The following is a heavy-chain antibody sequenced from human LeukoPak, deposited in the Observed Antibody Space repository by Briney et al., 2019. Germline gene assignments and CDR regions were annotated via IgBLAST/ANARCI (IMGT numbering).Heavy chain of an antibody. CDR2: IGRSGSTM. V-gene: IGHV3-11*04. Sequence: GGSLRLSCAASGFTFSDSYMSWIRQAPGRGLEWISYIGRSGSTMFYADSVKGRFTISRDNAKNSLYLQMNSLRVEDTAVYYRARVHSGSFFGGIDVWGQGTTVTVSS. D-gene: IGHD1-26*01. CDR1: GFTFSDSY. CDR3: ARVHSGSFFGGIDV. J-gene: IGHJ6*02.